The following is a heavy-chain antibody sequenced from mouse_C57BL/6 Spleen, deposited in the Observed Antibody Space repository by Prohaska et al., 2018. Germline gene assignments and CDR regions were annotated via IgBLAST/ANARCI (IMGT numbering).Heavy chain of an antibody. CDR2: IYPYNGVS. V-gene: IGHV1-31*01. J-gene: IGHJ1*03. D-gene: IGHD1-1*01. Sequence: HGNILDWIGYIYPYNGVSSYNQKFKGKATLTVDKSSSTAYMELRSLTSEDSAVYYCARYDYGSSYGGFDVWGTGTTVTVSS. CDR3: ARYDYGSSYGGFDV.